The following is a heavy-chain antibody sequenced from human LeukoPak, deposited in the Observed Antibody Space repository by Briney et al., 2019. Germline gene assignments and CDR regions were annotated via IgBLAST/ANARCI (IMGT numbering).Heavy chain of an antibody. CDR2: IKQDGSDK. D-gene: IGHD3-16*01. J-gene: IGHJ4*02. Sequence: GGSLRLSCAASGFTFSSHWVSWVRQAPGKGLEWVANIKQDGSDKYYVVSVKGRFTISRDNAKNSLYLQMNSLRAEDTAVYYCARDYDWGQGTLVTVSS. V-gene: IGHV3-7*04. CDR3: ARDYD. CDR1: GFTFSSHW.